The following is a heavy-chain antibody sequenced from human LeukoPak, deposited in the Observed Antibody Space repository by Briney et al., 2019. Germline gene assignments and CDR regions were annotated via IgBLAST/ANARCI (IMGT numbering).Heavy chain of an antibody. CDR1: GFLFSNSW. Sequence: GGSLRLSCADSGFLFSNSWMAWVRQAPGRGLEWLANVNQDGSAKTCVDSVKGRFTISRDNAKNSLYLQMNSLRAEDTAMYYCARDSGYNAFDYWGQGTLVTVPS. J-gene: IGHJ4*02. V-gene: IGHV3-7*05. CDR3: ARDSGYNAFDY. CDR2: VNQDGSAK. D-gene: IGHD5-12*01.